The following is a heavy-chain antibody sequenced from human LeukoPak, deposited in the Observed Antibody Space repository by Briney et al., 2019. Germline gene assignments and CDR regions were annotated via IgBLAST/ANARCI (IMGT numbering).Heavy chain of an antibody. Sequence: ASVKVSCKASGYTFTSYYMHWVRQAPGQGLEWMGIINPSGGSTSYAQKFQGRVTMTRDTSTSTVYIELSSLRSEDTAVYYCASWSRGGWHQGAFDIWGQGTMVTVSS. CDR3: ASWSRGGWHQGAFDI. J-gene: IGHJ3*02. V-gene: IGHV1-46*01. CDR2: INPSGGST. CDR1: GYTFTSYY. D-gene: IGHD6-19*01.